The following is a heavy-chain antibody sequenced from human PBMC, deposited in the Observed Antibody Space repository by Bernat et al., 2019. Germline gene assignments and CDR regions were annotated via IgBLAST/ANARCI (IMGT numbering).Heavy chain of an antibody. D-gene: IGHD6-6*01. CDR1: GFTFDDYA. CDR2: ISWNSGCI. V-gene: IGHV3-9*01. Sequence: EVQLVESGGGLVQPGRSLRLSCAASGFTFDDYAMHWVRQAPGKGLEWVSGISWNSGCIDYADSVKGRFTISRDNGKNSLYLQMNSLRAEDTALYYCAKSLAARLLMFDYWGQGTLVTVSS. CDR3: AKSLAARLLMFDY. J-gene: IGHJ4*02.